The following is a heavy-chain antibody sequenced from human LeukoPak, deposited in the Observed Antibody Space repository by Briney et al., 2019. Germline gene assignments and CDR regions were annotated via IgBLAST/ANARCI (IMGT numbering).Heavy chain of an antibody. V-gene: IGHV3-23*01. CDR2: ISDVVAHT. CDR1: GFIFRNFG. CDR3: AKDNYGGVHAS. J-gene: IGHJ5*02. Sequence: PGGSLRLSCAASGFIFRNFGMSWIRQAPGKGLEWVSHISDVVAHTWYADSVKGRFIISRDNSNNRVFLQMNSLRPEDTALYYCAKDNYGGVHASWGQGTLVTVSS. D-gene: IGHD3-16*01.